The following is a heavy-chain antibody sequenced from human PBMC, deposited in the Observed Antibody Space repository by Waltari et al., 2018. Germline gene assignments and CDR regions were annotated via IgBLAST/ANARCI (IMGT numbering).Heavy chain of an antibody. J-gene: IGHJ4*02. V-gene: IGHV1-24*01. D-gene: IGHD6-19*01. CDR3: ATIPGLSVAGPFDY. CDR1: GYSLSELS. CDR2: FDPEDGEI. Sequence: QVQLVQSGAEVKKPGASVKVSCKVSGYSLSELSMHWVRQAPGKGLEWMGGFDPEDGEIIYAQRFQGRVTMTEDSSTNTAYMKLTSLRSEDTAVYYGATIPGLSVAGPFDYWGPGTRVTVSA.